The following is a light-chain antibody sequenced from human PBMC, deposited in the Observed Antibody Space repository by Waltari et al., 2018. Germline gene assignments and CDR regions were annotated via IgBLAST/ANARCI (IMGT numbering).Light chain of an antibody. CDR2: EVN. Sequence: QSALTQPPSASGSLGQSVTISCTGTSSNIGGFRFVSWYQQHPGKAPKLIIFEVNKRPSVVPDRFSGSKSGNTASLTVSGLQPEDEAEYFCSSFAGFNNVIFGVGTKVTVL. CDR1: SSNIGGFRF. V-gene: IGLV2-8*01. J-gene: IGLJ2*01. CDR3: SSFAGFNNVI.